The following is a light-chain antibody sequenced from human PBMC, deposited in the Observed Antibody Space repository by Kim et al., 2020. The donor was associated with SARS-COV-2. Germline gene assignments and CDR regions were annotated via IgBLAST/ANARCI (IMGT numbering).Light chain of an antibody. J-gene: IGKJ2*03. CDR1: QRNSSW. CDR3: QQYNSYSPYS. Sequence: ATVGDSVPLPSRASQRNSSWLAWYQQKPGKAPKLLIYKASSLESGVPSRFSGSGSGTEFPLTISSLQPDDFATYYCQQYNSYSPYSFGQGTKLEI. CDR2: KAS. V-gene: IGKV1-5*03.